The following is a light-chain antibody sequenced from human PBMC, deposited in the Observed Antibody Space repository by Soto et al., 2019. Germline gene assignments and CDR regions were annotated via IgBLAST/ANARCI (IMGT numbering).Light chain of an antibody. Sequence: QSVLTQAASVSGSPGQSITISCTGTSSDIGGSDYVSWYQKHPGKAPKVIIYEVSDRPSGVSDRFSGYKSGNTASLTISGLQAEDEADYYGSSYVTSGTLVFGGGTTLTVL. CDR3: SSYVTSGTLV. CDR1: SSDIGGSDY. V-gene: IGLV2-14*01. J-gene: IGLJ3*02. CDR2: EVS.